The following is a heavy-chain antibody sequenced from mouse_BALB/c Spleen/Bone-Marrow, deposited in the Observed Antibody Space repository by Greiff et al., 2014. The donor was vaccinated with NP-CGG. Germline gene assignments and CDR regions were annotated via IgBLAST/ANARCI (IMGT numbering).Heavy chain of an antibody. CDR2: IYPANGNT. D-gene: IGHD1-2*01. J-gene: IGHJ1*01. Sequence: VPLQESGAELLKPGASVKLSCTASGFKIKSTYMDWGKQRPGQGLGWVGRIYPANGNTKYDPKFQGKATITADTSSNTVYLQLSSLTSEDAAVYYCARGGTTATWYFDVWGAGTTVTVSS. V-gene: IGHV14-3*02. CDR1: GFKIKSTY. CDR3: ARGGTTATWYFDV.